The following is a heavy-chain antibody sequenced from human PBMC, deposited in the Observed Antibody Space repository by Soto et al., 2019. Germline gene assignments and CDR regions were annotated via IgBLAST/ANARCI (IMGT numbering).Heavy chain of an antibody. CDR2: IIPILDKA. CDR3: ARGGYDPAEFDY. D-gene: IGHD5-12*01. CDR1: GGTFSSYT. Sequence: QVPRAQSTAAVKKPGSSVKVSCKASGGTFSSYTIRWARQAPGQGLEWMGRIIPILDKANYAQKFQGRVTITAEKSTSTAYMELGTPGSEDTAVYYCARGGYDPAEFDYWGQGTMVTVSS. V-gene: IGHV1-69*02. J-gene: IGHJ4*02.